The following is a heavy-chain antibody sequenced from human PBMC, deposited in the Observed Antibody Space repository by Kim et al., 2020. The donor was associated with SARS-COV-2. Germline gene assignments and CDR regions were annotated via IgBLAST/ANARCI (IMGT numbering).Heavy chain of an antibody. CDR1: GGSISSYY. V-gene: IGHV4-59*01. CDR3: ARVGDFIGWFDP. CDR2: IYYSGST. D-gene: IGHD2-21*01. Sequence: SETLSLTCTVSGGSISSYYWSWIRQPPGKGLEWIGYIYYSGSTNYNPSLKSRVTISVVTSKNQFSLKLSSVTAADTAVYYCARVGDFIGWFDPWGQGTLVTVSS. J-gene: IGHJ5*02.